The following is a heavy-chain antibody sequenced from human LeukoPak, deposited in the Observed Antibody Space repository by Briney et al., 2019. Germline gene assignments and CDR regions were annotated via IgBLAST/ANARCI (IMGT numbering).Heavy chain of an antibody. CDR1: GYTFVDYY. V-gene: IGHV1-2*02. J-gene: IGHJ6*03. CDR2: INPNSGGT. CDR3: AREAGDSATTRVDYYYSHYMDV. D-gene: IGHD1-26*01. Sequence: ASVKVSCKASGYTFVDYYMHWVRQAPGQGLEWMGWINPNSGGTNYAQKFQGRVTMTRDTSISTAYMDLSRPKSDDTAVYFCAREAGDSATTRVDYYYSHYMDVWGTGTTVTVSS.